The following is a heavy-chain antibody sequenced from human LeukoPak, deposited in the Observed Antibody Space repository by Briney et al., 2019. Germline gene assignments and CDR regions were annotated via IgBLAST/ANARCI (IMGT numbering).Heavy chain of an antibody. CDR2: ISSSGSTI. Sequence: PGGSLRLSCAASGFTFSNSAMNWVRQVPGKGLEWVSYISSSGSTIYYADSVKGRFTISRDNAKNSLYLQMDSLRAEDTAVYYCARERNYYDSGAFGWGQGTLVTVSS. J-gene: IGHJ4*02. CDR1: GFTFSNSA. CDR3: ARERNYYDSGAFG. D-gene: IGHD3-22*01. V-gene: IGHV3-48*03.